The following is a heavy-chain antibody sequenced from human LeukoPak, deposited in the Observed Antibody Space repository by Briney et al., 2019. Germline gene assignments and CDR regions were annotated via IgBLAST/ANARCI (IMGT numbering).Heavy chain of an antibody. V-gene: IGHV3-15*01. J-gene: IGHJ4*02. CDR1: GFTFGDYA. CDR3: TTGVAASGISY. Sequence: GGSLRLSCTASGFTFGDYAMSWVRQAPGKGLEWVGRIKSKTDGGTTDYAAPVKVRFTISRDDSKNTLYLQMNSLKTEDTAVYYCTTGVAASGISYWGQGTLVTVSS. D-gene: IGHD6-13*01. CDR2: IKSKTDGGTT.